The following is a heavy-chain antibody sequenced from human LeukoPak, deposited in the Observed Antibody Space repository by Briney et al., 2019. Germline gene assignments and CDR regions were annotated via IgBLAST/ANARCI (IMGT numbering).Heavy chain of an antibody. J-gene: IGHJ4*02. CDR2: ISGSGGST. D-gene: IGHD3-22*01. CDR1: GFTFSSYA. CDR3: AKGTYDSSGYYYHYDY. Sequence: GGSLRLSCAASGFTFSSYAMSWVRQAPGKGLEWVSAISGSGGSTYYADSVKGRFTISRDNSKNTLYLQMNSLRTEDTAVYYCAKGTYDSSGYYYHYDYWGQGTLVTVSS. V-gene: IGHV3-23*01.